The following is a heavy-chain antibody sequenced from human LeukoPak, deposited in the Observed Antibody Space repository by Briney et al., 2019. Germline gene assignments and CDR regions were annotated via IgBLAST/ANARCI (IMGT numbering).Heavy chain of an antibody. J-gene: IGHJ4*02. CDR1: GDSISSGGYY. D-gene: IGHD6-13*01. V-gene: IGHV4-31*03. CDR3: ARARGQLADHDY. CDR2: IYYSGST. Sequence: SETLSLTCTVSGDSISSGGYYWSWIRQHPGKGLEWIGYIYYSGSTSYNPSLKSRVTISLDTSKNQFSLKLSSVTAADTAVYYCARARGQLADHDYWGQGTLVTVSS.